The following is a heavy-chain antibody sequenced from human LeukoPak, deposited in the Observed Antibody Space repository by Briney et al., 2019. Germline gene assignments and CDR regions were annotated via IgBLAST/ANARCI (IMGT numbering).Heavy chain of an antibody. Sequence: PSETLSLTCTVSGGSVSSGSYYWSWIRQPPGKGLEWIGYIYYSGSTNYNPSLKSRVTISVDTTKNQFSLKLSSVTAADTAVYYCARDNYGDYRRAFDIWGQGTMVTVSS. CDR3: ARDNYGDYRRAFDI. D-gene: IGHD4-17*01. J-gene: IGHJ3*02. CDR2: IYYSGST. CDR1: GGSVSSGSYY. V-gene: IGHV4-61*01.